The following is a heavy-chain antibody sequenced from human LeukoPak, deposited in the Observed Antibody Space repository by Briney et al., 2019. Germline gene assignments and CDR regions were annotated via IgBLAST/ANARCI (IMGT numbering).Heavy chain of an antibody. Sequence: ASVKVSCKASGYTFTSYYMHWVRQAPGQGLEWMGIINPSGGSTSYAQKFQGRVTMARDTSTSTVYMELSSLRSEDTAVYYCAREGYDILTGYIYYYYGMDVWGQGTTVTVSS. CDR3: AREGYDILTGYIYYYYGMDV. J-gene: IGHJ6*02. D-gene: IGHD3-9*01. V-gene: IGHV1-46*01. CDR1: GYTFTSYY. CDR2: INPSGGST.